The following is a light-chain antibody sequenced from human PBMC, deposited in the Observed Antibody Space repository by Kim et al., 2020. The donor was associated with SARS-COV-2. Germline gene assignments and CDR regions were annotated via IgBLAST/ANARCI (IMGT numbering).Light chain of an antibody. V-gene: IGLV3-19*01. J-gene: IGLJ3*02. CDR2: GKN. Sequence: ELTQDPAVSVALGQTVRITCQGDSLRSYYASWYQQKPGQAPVLVIYGKNNRPSGIPDRFSGSSSGNTASLTITGAQAEDEADYYCNSRDSSGNHQVFGG. CDR3: NSRDSSGNHQV. CDR1: SLRSYY.